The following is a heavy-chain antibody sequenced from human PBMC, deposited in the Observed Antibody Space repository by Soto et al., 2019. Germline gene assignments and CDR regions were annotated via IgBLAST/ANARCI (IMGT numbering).Heavy chain of an antibody. Sequence: QVLLVQSGPEVKKPGASVKVSCTASGYTFTSYGISWVRQAPGQGLEWVGWISDYSGHTNYAQNLQGRVTMTTDTSTRTAYMELRSLRSDDTAMYYCTRSRVVVGEYNWFDPWGQGTLVTVSS. CDR3: TRSRVVVGEYNWFDP. CDR1: GYTFTSYG. J-gene: IGHJ5*02. D-gene: IGHD1-26*01. CDR2: ISDYSGHT. V-gene: IGHV1-18*04.